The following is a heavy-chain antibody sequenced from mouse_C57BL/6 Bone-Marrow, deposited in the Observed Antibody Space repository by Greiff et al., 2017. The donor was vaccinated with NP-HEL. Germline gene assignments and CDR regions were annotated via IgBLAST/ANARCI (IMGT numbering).Heavy chain of an antibody. CDR2: IDPSDSYT. CDR1: GYTFTSYW. Sequence: QVQLQHPGAELVKPGASVKLSCKASGYTFTSYWMQWVKQRPGQGLEWIGEIDPSDSYTNYNQKFKGKATLTVDTSSSTAYMQLSSLTSEDSAVYYCAREDYYGSSSDYFDYWGQGTTLTVSS. CDR3: AREDYYGSSSDYFDY. J-gene: IGHJ2*01. D-gene: IGHD1-1*01. V-gene: IGHV1-50*01.